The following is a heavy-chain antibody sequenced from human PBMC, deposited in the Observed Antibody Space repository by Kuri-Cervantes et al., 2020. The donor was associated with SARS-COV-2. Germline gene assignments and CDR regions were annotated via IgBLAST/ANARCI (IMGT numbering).Heavy chain of an antibody. CDR3: AKDISSVATSANFDY. J-gene: IGHJ4*02. D-gene: IGHD2-15*01. CDR1: GFTFDDYG. CDR2: INWNGGST. V-gene: IGHV3-20*04. Sequence: LTCAASGFTFDDYGMSWVRQAPGKGLECVSGINWNGGSTGYADSVKGRFTISRDNAKNSLYLQMNSLRAEDTAFYYCAKDISSVATSANFDYWGQGTLVTVSS.